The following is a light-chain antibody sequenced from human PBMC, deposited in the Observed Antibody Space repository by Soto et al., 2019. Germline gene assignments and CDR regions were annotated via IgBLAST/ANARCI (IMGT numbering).Light chain of an antibody. J-gene: IGKJ5*01. CDR2: SAS. Sequence: DIQLTQSPSSLSASVGDRVTITCRVSQGISSYLNWYRQKPGKVPKLLIYSASRLQSGVPSRFSGSGGGTDFTLSISSVQPEDFATYFCQQSYMDPITFGQATRLEIK. V-gene: IGKV1-39*01. CDR1: QGISSY. CDR3: QQSYMDPIT.